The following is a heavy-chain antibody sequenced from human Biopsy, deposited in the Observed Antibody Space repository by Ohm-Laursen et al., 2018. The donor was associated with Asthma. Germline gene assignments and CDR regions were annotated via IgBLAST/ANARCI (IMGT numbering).Heavy chain of an antibody. J-gene: IGHJ6*02. Sequence: ETLSLTCAASGFTFSHYNMNWVRQAPGKGLEWVSSITDTSRYIKYADSVKGRFTISRDNAKNSLYLQMNSLRAVDTAVYFCARAVDYSHYYGIDVWGQGATVTVS. D-gene: IGHD3-10*01. CDR3: ARAVDYSHYYGIDV. V-gene: IGHV3-21*04. CDR1: GFTFSHYN. CDR2: ITDTSRYI.